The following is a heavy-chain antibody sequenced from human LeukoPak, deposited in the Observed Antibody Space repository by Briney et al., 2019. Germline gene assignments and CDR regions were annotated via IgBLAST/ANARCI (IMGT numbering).Heavy chain of an antibody. Sequence: GGSLRLSCVVSGFTFSDHWMHWVRQAPGKGLVWVSRINSDGSVPYYADSVRGRFTISRDNAKNTVYLQMNSLRAEDTAVYYCTREYSSNRYSDYWGQGTLLTVSS. V-gene: IGHV3-74*01. J-gene: IGHJ4*02. D-gene: IGHD6-13*01. CDR3: TREYSSNRYSDY. CDR1: GFTFSDHW. CDR2: INSDGSVP.